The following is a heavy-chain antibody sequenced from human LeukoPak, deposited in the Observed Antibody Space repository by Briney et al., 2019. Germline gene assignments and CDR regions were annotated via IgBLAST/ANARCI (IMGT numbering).Heavy chain of an antibody. CDR2: INPSGGST. CDR1: GYTFTSYY. J-gene: IGHJ4*02. V-gene: IGHV1-46*01. D-gene: IGHD3-22*01. CDR3: ARDQTSLYYYDSSGYQGYFDY. Sequence: GASVKVSCKASGYTFTSYYMHWVRQAPGQGLEWMGIINPSGGSTSYAQKFQGRVTVTRDMSTSTVYMELSSLRSEDTAVYYCARDQTSLYYYDSSGYQGYFDYWGQGTLVTVSS.